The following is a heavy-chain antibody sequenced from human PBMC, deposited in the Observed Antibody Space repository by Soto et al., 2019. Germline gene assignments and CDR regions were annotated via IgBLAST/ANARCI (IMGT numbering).Heavy chain of an antibody. D-gene: IGHD2-2*01. J-gene: IGHJ3*02. CDR2: NYTSGST. CDR1: GGSIKSNDYY. Sequence: QVQLQESGPGLVKPSQTLSLTCTVSGGSIKSNDYYWNWIRRHPEKGLEWIGYNYTSGSTYYNPSRTGRVSMSVDTSKNHCSLRLTSVTSADTAVYYCARAIRIVHLKGRPADSFDIWCQGTLVSVSS. V-gene: IGHV4-31*03. CDR3: ARAIRIVHLKGRPADSFDI.